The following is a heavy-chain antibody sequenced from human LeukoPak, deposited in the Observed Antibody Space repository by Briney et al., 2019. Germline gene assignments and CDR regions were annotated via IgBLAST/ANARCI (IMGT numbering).Heavy chain of an antibody. CDR3: ARVGSGWSLDY. D-gene: IGHD6-19*01. Sequence: PGGSLRLSCAASGFTFSSYGMHWVRQAPGKGLEWVAVIWYDGSNKYYADSVKGRFTISRDNSKNTLYLQMNSLRAEDTAVYYCARVGSGWSLDYWGQGTLVTVSS. V-gene: IGHV3-33*01. CDR2: IWYDGSNK. J-gene: IGHJ4*02. CDR1: GFTFSSYG.